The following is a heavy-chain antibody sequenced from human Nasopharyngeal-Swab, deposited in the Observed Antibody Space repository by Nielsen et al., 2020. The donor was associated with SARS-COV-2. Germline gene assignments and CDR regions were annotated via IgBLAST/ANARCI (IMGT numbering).Heavy chain of an antibody. J-gene: IGHJ6*02. CDR2: IYYSGST. CDR3: ARCRDGYKYYYGMDV. Sequence: SETLSLTCTVSGGSISETIYYWGWIRQPPGKGLEYIGSIYYSGSTYFNPSLKSRVTMSVDTSKNQFSLRLTSVTAADTAVYYCARCRDGYKYYYGMDVWGQGTTVTVS. CDR1: GGSISETIYY. V-gene: IGHV4-39*07. D-gene: IGHD5-24*01.